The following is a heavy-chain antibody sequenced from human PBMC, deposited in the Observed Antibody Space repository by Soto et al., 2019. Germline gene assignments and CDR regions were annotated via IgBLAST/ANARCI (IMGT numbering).Heavy chain of an antibody. CDR1: GYTFTSYG. V-gene: IGHV1-18*01. J-gene: IGHJ4*02. Sequence: QVQLVQSGAEVKKPGASVKVSCKASGYTFTSYGISWVRQAPGQGLEWMGWISAYNGNTNYAQKLQGRVTMTTDTSTSTAYVELRSLRSDDTAVYYCARVPPLFCSSTSCYRLFDYWGQGTLVTVSS. CDR2: ISAYNGNT. D-gene: IGHD2-2*01. CDR3: ARVPPLFCSSTSCYRLFDY.